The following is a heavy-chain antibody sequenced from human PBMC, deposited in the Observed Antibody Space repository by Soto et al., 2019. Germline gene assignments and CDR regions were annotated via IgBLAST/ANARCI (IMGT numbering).Heavy chain of an antibody. J-gene: IGHJ4*02. D-gene: IGHD6-19*01. CDR3: ARVSGIAVAEV. V-gene: IGHV1-3*01. CDR2: INAGNGNT. Sequence: QVQLVQSGAEVKKPGASVKVSCKASGYTFTSYAMHWARQAPGHRLEWMGWINAGNGNTTYSQKFQGRVTITRYTSASTAYMELSSLRSEDTAVYYCARVSGIAVAEVWGQGTLVTVSS. CDR1: GYTFTSYA.